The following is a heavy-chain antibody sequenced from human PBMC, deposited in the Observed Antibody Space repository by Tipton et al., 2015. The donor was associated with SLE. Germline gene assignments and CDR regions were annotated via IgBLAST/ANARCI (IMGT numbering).Heavy chain of an antibody. CDR3: ARAGDGYSYYYYGMDV. V-gene: IGHV3-7*01. CDR1: GFTFSNSW. CDR2: IKQDGSEK. J-gene: IGHJ6*02. D-gene: IGHD5-24*01. Sequence: SLRLSCAASGFTFSNSWMSWVRQAPGKGLEWVANIKQDGSEKYYVDYVLGRFTISRDNPKNSLSLQMNSLRDEDTAVYYCARAGDGYSYYYYGMDVWGQGTTVTVSS.